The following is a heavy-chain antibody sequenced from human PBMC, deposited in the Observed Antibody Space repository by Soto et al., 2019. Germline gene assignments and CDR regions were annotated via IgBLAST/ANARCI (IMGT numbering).Heavy chain of an antibody. CDR2: TYTSGST. J-gene: IGHJ6*02. CDR1: CGSISSYY. Sequence: SETLSLTCTFSCGSISSYYWSWIRQPAGKGLEWIGRTYTSGSTNYNPSLKSRVTMSVDTSKNQFSLKLSSVTAADTAVYYCASLYSYGSPDYYYGMDVWGQGTTVTVSS. D-gene: IGHD5-18*01. CDR3: ASLYSYGSPDYYYGMDV. V-gene: IGHV4-4*07.